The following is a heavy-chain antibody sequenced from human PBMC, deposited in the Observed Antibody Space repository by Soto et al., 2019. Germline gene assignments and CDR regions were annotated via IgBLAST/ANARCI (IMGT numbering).Heavy chain of an antibody. CDR1: GGSVSSGSYY. Sequence: SETLSLTCTVSGGSVSSGSYYWSWVRQPPGKALEWIGFIDYSGTTNYNPSLKGRITISIDTSKNQFSLKLSSVTAADTAVYFCARDRSYGSGSYSDYWGPGTLVTSPQ. D-gene: IGHD3-10*01. CDR3: ARDRSYGSGSYSDY. V-gene: IGHV4-61*01. CDR2: IDYSGTT. J-gene: IGHJ4*02.